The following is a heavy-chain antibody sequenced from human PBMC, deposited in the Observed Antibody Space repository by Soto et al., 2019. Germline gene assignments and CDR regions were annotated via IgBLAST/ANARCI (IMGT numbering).Heavy chain of an antibody. CDR3: ARGQGSGWLDY. J-gene: IGHJ4*02. D-gene: IGHD6-19*01. V-gene: IGHV4-34*01. Sequence: QVQLQQWGAGLLKPSETLSLTCAVYGGSFSGYYWSWIRQPPGKGLEWIGEINHSGSTNYNPSLKSQVNISGDTSTNQFSLKLSSVTAADTAVYSCARGQGSGWLDYWGQGTLVTVSS. CDR2: INHSGST. CDR1: GGSFSGYY.